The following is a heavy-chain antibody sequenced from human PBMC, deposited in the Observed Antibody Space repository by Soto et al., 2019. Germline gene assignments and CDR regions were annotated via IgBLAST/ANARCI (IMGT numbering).Heavy chain of an antibody. Sequence: GESLKISCKGSGYRFTNYWIGWVRQMPGKGLEWMGIIYPGDSETRYSPSFQGQVTISHDKSISTAFLQWSSLQASDSAMYYCARGGAAYGLDYWGQGTLVTVSS. CDR3: ARGGAAYGLDY. J-gene: IGHJ4*02. CDR2: IYPGDSET. V-gene: IGHV5-51*01. D-gene: IGHD3-10*01. CDR1: GYRFTNYW.